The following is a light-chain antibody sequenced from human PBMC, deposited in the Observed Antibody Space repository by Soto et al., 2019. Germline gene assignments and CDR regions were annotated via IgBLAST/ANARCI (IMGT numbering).Light chain of an antibody. J-gene: IGKJ4*01. Sequence: EIVLTQSPGTLSLSAGERATLSCRASQSVSSNLAWYQQKPGQAPRLLIFGAASRATGIPDRFTGSGSGTDFTLTITGLEPEDFAVYHCQQYGSSPLTFGGGTKVDIK. CDR1: QSVSSN. CDR2: GAA. CDR3: QQYGSSPLT. V-gene: IGKV3-20*01.